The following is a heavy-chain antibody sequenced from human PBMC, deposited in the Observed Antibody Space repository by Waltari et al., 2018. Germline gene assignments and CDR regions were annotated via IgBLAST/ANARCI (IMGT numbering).Heavy chain of an antibody. CDR1: GFTFSNFG. J-gene: IGHJ4*02. V-gene: IGHV3-33*01. CDR2: IWYDGSEK. D-gene: IGHD1-7*01. Sequence: QIQLVESGGGVVQPGESLRLSCVASGFTFSNFGMHWVRQAPGKGLEWVAVIWYDGSEKYYADALKGRLIISRDNLKNTVYLQMNSLRVEDAALYYCARYISRGRELMSWGQGTLVTVSS. CDR3: ARYISRGRELMS.